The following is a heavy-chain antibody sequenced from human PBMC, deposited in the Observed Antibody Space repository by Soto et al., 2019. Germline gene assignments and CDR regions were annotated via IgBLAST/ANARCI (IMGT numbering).Heavy chain of an antibody. CDR2: IKSKTDGGTT. V-gene: IGHV3-15*07. Sequence: GKGLEWVGRIKSKTDGGTTDYAAPVKGRFTISRDDSKNTLFLQMSSLKTEDTGVYYCTTLCIAAAGNECYYNGIDV. CDR3: TTLCIAAAGNECYYNGIDV. J-gene: IGHJ6*01. D-gene: IGHD6-13*01.